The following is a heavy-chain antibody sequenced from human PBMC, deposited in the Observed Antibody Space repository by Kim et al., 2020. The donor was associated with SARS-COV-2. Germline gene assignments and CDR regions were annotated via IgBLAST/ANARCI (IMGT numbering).Heavy chain of an antibody. CDR3: ARVFTGPVNFDL. D-gene: IGHD2-8*02. V-gene: IGHV4-59*01. Sequence: TYNPPLQRRVTISVGTSKNQFSLKLSSVTAADTAVYYCARVFTGPVNFDLWGRGTLVTVSS. J-gene: IGHJ2*01.